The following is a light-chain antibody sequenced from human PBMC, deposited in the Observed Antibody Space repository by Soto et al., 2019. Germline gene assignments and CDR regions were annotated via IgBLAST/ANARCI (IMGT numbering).Light chain of an antibody. Sequence: QSALTQPASVSVSPGQSIPISCTGTSRDVGGYNYVSWYQQHPGKAPKLMIYEVSNRPSGVSNRFSGSKSGNTASLTISGLQAEDEADYYCSSYTSSSTLPFGTGTKVTV. J-gene: IGLJ1*01. CDR1: SRDVGGYNY. CDR3: SSYTSSSTLP. V-gene: IGLV2-14*01. CDR2: EVS.